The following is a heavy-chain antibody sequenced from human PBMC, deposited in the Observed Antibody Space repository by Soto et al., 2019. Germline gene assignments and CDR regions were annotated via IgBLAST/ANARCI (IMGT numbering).Heavy chain of an antibody. J-gene: IGHJ6*03. CDR1: EIIFSRFV. CDR3: VRVPLAIEGGNYYYYYMDV. Sequence: DVQLVESGGGLVQPGRSLRLSCEGSEIIFSRFVMSWVRKVPGKRLEWVASIKDDGSEKYYSDSVKGRFIISRDNAKNSLYLQMSRLRAEDTSVYYCVRVPLAIEGGNYYYYYMDVWGKGTTVTVSS. D-gene: IGHD2-2*01. V-gene: IGHV3-7*01. CDR2: IKDDGSEK.